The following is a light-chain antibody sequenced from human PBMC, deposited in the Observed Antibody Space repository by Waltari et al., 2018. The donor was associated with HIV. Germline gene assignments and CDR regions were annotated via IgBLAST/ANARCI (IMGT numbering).Light chain of an antibody. CDR1: SSDVGAYNY. CDR2: DVN. V-gene: IGLV2-11*01. Sequence: QSALTQPRSVSGSPGQSVTISCTGTSSDVGAYNYVSWYQQHPGKAPKRMIYDVNKRPSGVPDRFSGSKSGNTASLTISGLQAEDEADYYCCSYAGSYTYVFGTGTKVTVL. CDR3: CSYAGSYTYV. J-gene: IGLJ1*01.